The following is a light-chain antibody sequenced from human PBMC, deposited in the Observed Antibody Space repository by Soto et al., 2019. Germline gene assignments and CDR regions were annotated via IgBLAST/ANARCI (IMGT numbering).Light chain of an antibody. CDR2: EGI. CDR3: CSYVGATTYV. V-gene: IGLV2-23*01. J-gene: IGLJ1*01. Sequence: QSALTQPASVSGSPDQSIPSSSIGPSGSIGGYNVVSWYQQHPGNAPKVIVYEGIKRPSGVSDRFSGSTSGSTASLTISGLQAEDEAEYFCCSYVGATTYVFGSGTKLTVL. CDR1: SGSIGGYNV.